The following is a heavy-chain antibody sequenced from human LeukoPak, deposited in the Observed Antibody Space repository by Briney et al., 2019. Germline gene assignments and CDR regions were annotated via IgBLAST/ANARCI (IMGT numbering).Heavy chain of an antibody. V-gene: IGHV1-24*01. CDR2: FVIADGET. J-gene: IGHJ4*02. D-gene: IGHD3-22*01. CDR3: ATESNGYNYY. Sequence: GASLKVSFTVSGYTLTQLSMHWVRQAPGKGIEWMGGFVIADGETIYAQKFQGRVTMTEDTSTDTAYMEMRSLRSEDTAVYYCATESNGYNYYWGQGTLVTVSS. CDR1: GYTLTQLS.